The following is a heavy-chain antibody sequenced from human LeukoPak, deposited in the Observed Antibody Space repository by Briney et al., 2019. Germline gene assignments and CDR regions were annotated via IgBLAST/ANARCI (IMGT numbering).Heavy chain of an antibody. CDR2: INHSGST. CDR3: ASLVVVAVYNWFDP. J-gene: IGHJ5*02. CDR1: GGSFSDYY. V-gene: IGHV4-34*01. D-gene: IGHD2-15*01. Sequence: SETLSLTCAVYGGSFSDYYWSWIRQPPGKGLEWIGEINHSGSTNYNPSLKSRVTISVDTSRNQFSLKLSSVTAADTAVYYCASLVVVAVYNWFDPWGQGTLVTVSS.